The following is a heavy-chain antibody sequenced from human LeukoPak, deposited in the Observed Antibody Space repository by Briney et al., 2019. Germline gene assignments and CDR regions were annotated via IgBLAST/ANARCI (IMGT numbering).Heavy chain of an antibody. CDR3: ARESSYSSTNFDY. V-gene: IGHV4-59*01. J-gene: IGHJ4*02. Sequence: SETLSLTCTVSGGSISNYYWNWIRQPPGKGLEWIGYVYYSGGTNYNPSLKSRVTISLDTSKNQFSLKLNSVTAADTAVYYCARESSYSSTNFDYWGQGTLVTVSS. D-gene: IGHD2-2*01. CDR1: GGSISNYY. CDR2: VYYSGGT.